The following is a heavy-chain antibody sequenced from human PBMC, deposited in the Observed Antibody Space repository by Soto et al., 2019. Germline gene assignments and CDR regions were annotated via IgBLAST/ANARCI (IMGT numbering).Heavy chain of an antibody. CDR2: IYYSGTT. J-gene: IGHJ4*02. D-gene: IGHD1-26*01. CDR3: ARREIQGPIDY. Sequence: QVQLQESGPGLVKPSDTLSLTCAVSGYSISSSNWWGWIRQPPGKVLEWIGYIYYSGTTYYNPSLKSRVTMSVDTSKNQFSLKLTAVTAVDTAVYYCARREIQGPIDYWGQGTLVTVSS. CDR1: GYSISSSNW. V-gene: IGHV4-28*01.